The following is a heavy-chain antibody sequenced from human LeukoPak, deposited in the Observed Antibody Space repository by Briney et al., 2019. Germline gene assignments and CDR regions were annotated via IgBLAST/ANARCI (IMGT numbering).Heavy chain of an antibody. CDR1: GFTFSSYG. CDR3: ARDDELDY. CDR2: ISGSGGST. J-gene: IGHJ4*02. Sequence: GGSLRLSCAASGFTFSSYGMSWVRQAPGKGLEWVSAISGSGGSTYYADSVKGRFTISGDNSKNTLNLQMNSLRAEDTAIYYCARDDELDYWGQGTLITVSS. V-gene: IGHV3-23*01.